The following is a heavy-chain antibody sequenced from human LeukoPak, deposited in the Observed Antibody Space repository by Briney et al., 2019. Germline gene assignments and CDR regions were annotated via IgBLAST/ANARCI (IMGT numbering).Heavy chain of an antibody. D-gene: IGHD3-16*02. V-gene: IGHV1-46*01. CDR1: GYTFTKSY. Sequence: ASVKVSCKASGYTFTKSYIHWVRQAPGQRLEWMGLINPGGDNTNYAQNFQGRVTMTSDTSARTVYMELSSLRSEDTAVYYCARGVPRSGYDYVWGSYRYTNDYWGQGTLVTVSS. J-gene: IGHJ4*02. CDR3: ARGVPRSGYDYVWGSYRYTNDY. CDR2: INPGGDNT.